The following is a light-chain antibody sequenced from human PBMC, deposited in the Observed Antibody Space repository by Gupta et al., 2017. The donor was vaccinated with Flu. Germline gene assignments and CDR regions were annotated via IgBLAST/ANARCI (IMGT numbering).Light chain of an antibody. CDR1: QSVLYSSNNKNF. CDR2: WAS. Sequence: DTVMTQSPDSLAVSLGERATINCKSSQSVLYSSNNKNFLAWYQQKPGQPPKLLLYWASARESGVPDRFSGSGSGTDFTLTISSLQAEDVAVYYGQQYYSTPWTFGQGTKVEIK. V-gene: IGKV4-1*01. J-gene: IGKJ1*01. CDR3: QQYYSTPWT.